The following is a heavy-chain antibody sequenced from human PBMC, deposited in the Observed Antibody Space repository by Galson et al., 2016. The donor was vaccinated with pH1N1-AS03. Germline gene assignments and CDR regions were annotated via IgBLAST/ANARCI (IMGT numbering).Heavy chain of an antibody. CDR2: IIPMLGRG. D-gene: IGHD2-8*01. CDR1: GYTFTTYG. Sequence: SVKVSCEASGYTFTTYGLTWVRQAPGQGLEWMGRIIPMLGRGNYAQKFQGRVTIIADISTSTTYMELSNLTSEDTAIYYCARDNGDVKSRRKDWFDTWGQGTLVTVSS. V-gene: IGHV1-69*04. J-gene: IGHJ5*02. CDR3: ARDNGDVKSRRKDWFDT.